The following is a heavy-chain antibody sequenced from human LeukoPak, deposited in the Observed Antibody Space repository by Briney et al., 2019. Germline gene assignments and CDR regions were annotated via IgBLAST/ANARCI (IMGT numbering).Heavy chain of an antibody. J-gene: IGHJ4*02. Sequence: GGSLRLSCAASGFTFSSYAMTWVRQAPGKGLEWVSAISGSGGSTYYADSLKGRFTISRDNSRDTLYMQMNSLRAEDTAVYYCAKGYYDYVWGSYYFDYWGQGTLVTVSS. D-gene: IGHD3-16*01. CDR3: AKGYYDYVWGSYYFDY. V-gene: IGHV3-23*01. CDR1: GFTFSSYA. CDR2: ISGSGGST.